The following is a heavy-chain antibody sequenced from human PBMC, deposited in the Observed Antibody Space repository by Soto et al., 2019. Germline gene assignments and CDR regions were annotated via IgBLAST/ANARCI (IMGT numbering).Heavy chain of an antibody. CDR2: IIPIFGTA. CDR1: GGTFSSYA. CDR3: ARVRREVCFRTSCYGYYGMDV. J-gene: IGHJ6*02. Sequence: GASVKVSCKASGGTFSSYASSWVRQAPGQGLEWMGGIIPIFGTANNAQKFQGRVTITADESTSTAYMELSSLRSEDTAVYYCARVRREVCFRTSCYGYYGMDVWGQGTTVTVSS. D-gene: IGHD2-2*01. V-gene: IGHV1-69*13.